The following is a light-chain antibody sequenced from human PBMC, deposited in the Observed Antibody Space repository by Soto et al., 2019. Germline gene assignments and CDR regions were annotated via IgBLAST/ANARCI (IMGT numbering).Light chain of an antibody. V-gene: IGKV3-20*01. CDR2: GAS. Sequence: EIVLTQSPGTLSLSPGDRATLSCRTSQSVSSSYLAWYQQKPGQAPRLLLYGASRRATGIPDRFSGSGSGTDCTLSISRLEPEDFAVYFWQQYASSSYPFGQGTKLESK. J-gene: IGKJ2*01. CDR1: QSVSSSY. CDR3: QQYASSSYP.